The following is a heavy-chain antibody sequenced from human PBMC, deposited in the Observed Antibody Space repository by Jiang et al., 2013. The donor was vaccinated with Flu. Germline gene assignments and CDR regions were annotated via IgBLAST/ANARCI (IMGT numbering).Heavy chain of an antibody. J-gene: IGHJ6*02. V-gene: IGHV3-9*01. CDR3: AKGSEGQAGYGMDV. CDR1: GFTFDDYA. CDR2: ISWNSGSI. Sequence: VQLVESGGGLVQPGRSLRFSCAASGFTFDDYAMHWVRQAPGKGLEWVPGISWNSGSIGYADSVKGRFTISRDNAKNSLYLQMNSLRAEDTALYYCAKGSEGQAGYGMDVWGQGTTVTVSS. D-gene: IGHD3-10*01.